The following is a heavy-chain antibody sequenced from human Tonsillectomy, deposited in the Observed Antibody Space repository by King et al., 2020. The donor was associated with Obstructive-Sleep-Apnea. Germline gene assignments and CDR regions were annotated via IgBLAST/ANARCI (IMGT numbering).Heavy chain of an antibody. D-gene: IGHD2-15*01. CDR1: GFTFRDYY. CDR3: ARDRDRVEPIRAATVGY. J-gene: IGHJ4*01. CDR2: ISSGSSYT. V-gene: IGHV3-11*06. Sequence: QVQLVESGGGLVKPGGSLRLSCAASGFTFRDYYMSWIRQAPGKGLEWVSYISSGSSYTSYADSVKGRFTISRDNAKNSLYLQMNSLRAEDTAVYYCARDRDRVEPIRAATVGYWGQGTLVTVSS.